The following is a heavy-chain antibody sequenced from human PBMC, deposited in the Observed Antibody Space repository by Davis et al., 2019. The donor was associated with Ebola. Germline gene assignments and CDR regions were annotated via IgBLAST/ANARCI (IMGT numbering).Heavy chain of an antibody. J-gene: IGHJ6*02. CDR2: ISSSSSYI. CDR1: GFTFSSYA. Sequence: GGSLRLSCAASGFTFSSYAMSWVRQAPGKGLEWVSSISSSSSYIYYADSVKGRFTISRANAKNSLYLQMNSLRAEDTAVYYCARDPTVTPIYGMDVWGQGTTVTVSS. D-gene: IGHD4-17*01. CDR3: ARDPTVTPIYGMDV. V-gene: IGHV3-21*01.